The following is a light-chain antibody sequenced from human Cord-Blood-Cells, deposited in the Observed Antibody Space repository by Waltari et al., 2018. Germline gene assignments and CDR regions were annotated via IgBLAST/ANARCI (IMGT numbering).Light chain of an antibody. CDR2: DAS. Sequence: DIHMTQSPSSLSASVGDRVTITCQASQDISNYLNWYQQKPGKAPKLLIYDASNLETGVPSRFSGSGSGTDFTFTISILQPEDIATYYCQQYDNLPLTFCGGTKVEIK. V-gene: IGKV1-33*01. CDR1: QDISNY. J-gene: IGKJ4*01. CDR3: QQYDNLPLT.